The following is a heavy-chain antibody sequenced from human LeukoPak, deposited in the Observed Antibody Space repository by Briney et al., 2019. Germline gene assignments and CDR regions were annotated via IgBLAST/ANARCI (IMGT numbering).Heavy chain of an antibody. Sequence: SETLSLTCAVYGGSFSGYYWSWIRQPPGKGLEWIGEINHSGSTNYNPSLKSRVTISVDASKNQFSLKLSSVTAADTAVYYCARALTVTTFDYWGQGTLVTVSS. CDR2: INHSGST. D-gene: IGHD4-11*01. CDR3: ARALTVTTFDY. V-gene: IGHV4-34*01. CDR1: GGSFSGYY. J-gene: IGHJ4*02.